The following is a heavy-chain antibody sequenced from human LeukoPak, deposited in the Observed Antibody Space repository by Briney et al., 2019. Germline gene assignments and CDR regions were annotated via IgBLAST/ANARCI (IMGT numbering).Heavy chain of an antibody. Sequence: GGSLRLSCAASGFTVSRYGMSWVRQAPGKGLEWVSAISDGGGSTYYADSVKGRFSISRDNSKNTLYLQMNSLRADDTAVYYCARDHWYCRGGSCYSDYWGQGALVTVSS. D-gene: IGHD2-15*01. CDR1: GFTVSRYG. CDR3: ARDHWYCRGGSCYSDY. J-gene: IGHJ4*02. V-gene: IGHV3-23*01. CDR2: ISDGGGST.